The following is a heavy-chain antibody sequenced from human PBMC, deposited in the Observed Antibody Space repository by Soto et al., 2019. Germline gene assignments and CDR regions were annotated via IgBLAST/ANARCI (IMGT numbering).Heavy chain of an antibody. J-gene: IGHJ6*02. CDR1: GGTISSGGYY. V-gene: IGHV4-31*03. Sequence: SETLSLTCTVSGGTISSGGYYWSWIRQHPGKGLEWIGYIYYSGSTYYNPSLKSRVTISVDTSKNQFSLKLSSVTAADTAVYYCARASIFGVVSGNSGMDVWGQGTTVTVSS. D-gene: IGHD3-3*02. CDR2: IYYSGST. CDR3: ARASIFGVVSGNSGMDV.